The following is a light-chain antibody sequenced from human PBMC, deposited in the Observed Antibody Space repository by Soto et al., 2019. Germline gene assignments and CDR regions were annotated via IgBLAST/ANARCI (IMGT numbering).Light chain of an antibody. CDR2: GAS. Sequence: GANDSHSYRASQSVGSDLVWYRQKPGQAPRLLIYGASNRATGVPDRFSVSGSGTVFTLAFSSLLSDDFAVYYFQQYLDWPRTFGQGTKVDIK. CDR3: QQYLDWPRT. J-gene: IGKJ1*01. V-gene: IGKV3-15*01. CDR1: QSVGSD.